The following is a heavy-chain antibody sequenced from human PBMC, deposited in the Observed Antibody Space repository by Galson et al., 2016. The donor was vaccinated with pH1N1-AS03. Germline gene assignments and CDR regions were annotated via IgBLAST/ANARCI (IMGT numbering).Heavy chain of an antibody. CDR1: GFTFSSFG. V-gene: IGHV3-43*01. Sequence: SLRLSCAASGFTFSSFGMHWVRQVPGKGLEWVSLFSWDGVTTFYADSVKGRFAISRDNSQNSLYLQMNSLRIEDTAFYYCAKERNRIIDSWGQGTLVTVSS. CDR3: AKERNRIIDS. J-gene: IGHJ4*02. CDR2: FSWDGVTT. D-gene: IGHD2-15*01.